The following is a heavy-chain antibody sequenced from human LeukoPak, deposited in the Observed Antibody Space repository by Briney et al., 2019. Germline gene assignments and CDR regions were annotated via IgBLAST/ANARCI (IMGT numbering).Heavy chain of an antibody. J-gene: IGHJ4*02. V-gene: IGHV4-59*08. Sequence: MSSETLSLTCTVSGVSIFSYYWNWIRQPPRQGLEWIGYIHYSGTTNYNPSLKSRVSISIDTSKSQFSLKLTSATAADTAIYYCATGRSIRYFDYWGQGTLLSVSS. CDR1: GVSIFSYY. CDR3: ATGRSIRYFDY. D-gene: IGHD3-9*01. CDR2: IHYSGTT.